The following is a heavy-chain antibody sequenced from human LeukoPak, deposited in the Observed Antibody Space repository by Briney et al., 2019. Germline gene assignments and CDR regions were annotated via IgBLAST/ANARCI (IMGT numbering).Heavy chain of an antibody. V-gene: IGHV3-23*01. CDR1: GFTFSSYA. D-gene: IGHD3-10*01. CDR2: ISGSGGST. Sequence: EGSLRLSCAASGFTFSSYAMSWVCQAPGKGLEWVSAISGSGGSTYYADSVKGRFTISRDNSKNTLYLQMNSLRAEDTAVYYCAKDQGTMVRGDANDYWGQGTLVTVSS. J-gene: IGHJ4*02. CDR3: AKDQGTMVRGDANDY.